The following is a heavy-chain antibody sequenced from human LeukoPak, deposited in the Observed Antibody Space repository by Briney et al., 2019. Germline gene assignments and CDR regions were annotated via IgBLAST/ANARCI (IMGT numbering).Heavy chain of an antibody. J-gene: IGHJ4*02. CDR1: GFTFTNYA. CDR3: AKAPVTSCRGAYCYPFDS. Sequence: GGSLRLSCAASGFTFTNYAMSWVRQTPGKGLEWVAATSSSDAGTYHADSVRGRFTISRDNSKNTLYLQMNSLRAEDAAVYFCAKAPVTSCRGAYCYPFDSWGQGTLVTVSS. V-gene: IGHV3-23*01. CDR2: TSSSDAGT. D-gene: IGHD2-21*01.